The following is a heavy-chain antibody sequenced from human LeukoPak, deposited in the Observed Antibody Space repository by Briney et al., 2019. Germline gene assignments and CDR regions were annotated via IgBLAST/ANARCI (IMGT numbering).Heavy chain of an antibody. J-gene: IGHJ4*02. CDR3: ARSDYDIFDY. CDR1: GGSISSYY. D-gene: IGHD3-9*01. Sequence: PETLSLTCTVSGGSISSYYWSWIRQPPGKGLEWIGYIYYSGSTNYNPSLKSRVTISVDTSKNQFSLKLSSVTAADTAVYYCARSDYDIFDYWGQGTLVTVSS. CDR2: IYYSGST. V-gene: IGHV4-59*01.